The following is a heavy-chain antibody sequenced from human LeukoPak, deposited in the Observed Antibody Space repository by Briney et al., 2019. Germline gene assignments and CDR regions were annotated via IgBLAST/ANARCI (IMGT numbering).Heavy chain of an antibody. CDR2: INPNSGGT. CDR1: GYTFTGYY. J-gene: IGHJ6*02. CDR3: AADPVTTLFFYYYGMDV. Sequence: ASVKVSCKASGYTFTGYYMHWVRQAPGQGLEWMGWINPNSGGTNYAQKFQGWVTITRDMSTSTAYMELSSLRSEDTAVYYCAADPVTTLFFYYYGMDVWGQGTTVTVSS. D-gene: IGHD4-11*01. V-gene: IGHV1-2*04.